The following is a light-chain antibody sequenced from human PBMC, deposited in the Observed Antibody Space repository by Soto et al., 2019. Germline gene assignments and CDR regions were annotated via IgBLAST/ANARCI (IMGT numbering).Light chain of an antibody. J-gene: IGKJ1*01. V-gene: IGKV1-39*01. CDR3: LQNYNLPRT. Sequence: DIQMTQSPSSLSASVGDRVTITCRASLTIGDSLSWFQQKAGKPPTLLIYGASALQSGVPARFSGSGSGTDFTLTISNMQREDFATYYCLQNYNLPRTVGQGTKVDIK. CDR1: LTIGDS. CDR2: GAS.